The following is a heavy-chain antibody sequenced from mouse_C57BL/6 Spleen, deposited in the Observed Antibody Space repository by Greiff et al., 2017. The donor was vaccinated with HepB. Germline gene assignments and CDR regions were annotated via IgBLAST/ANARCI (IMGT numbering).Heavy chain of an antibody. CDR2: IDPSDSET. CDR3: AHSNYEEYAMDY. V-gene: IGHV1-52*01. J-gene: IGHJ4*01. CDR1: GYTFTSYW. Sequence: QVQLQQPGAELVRPGSSVKLSCKASGYTFTSYWMHWVKQRPIQGLEWIGNIDPSDSETHYNQKFKDKATLTVDKSSSTAYMQLSSLTSEDSAVYYCAHSNYEEYAMDYWGQGTSVTVSS. D-gene: IGHD2-5*01.